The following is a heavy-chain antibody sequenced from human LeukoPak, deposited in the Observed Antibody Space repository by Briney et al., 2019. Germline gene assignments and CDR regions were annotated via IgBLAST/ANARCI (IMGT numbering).Heavy chain of an antibody. CDR3: AKWYGSGSYSPRGMDV. J-gene: IGHJ6*04. D-gene: IGHD3-10*01. Sequence: GGSLRLSCAASGFTFSSYAMSWVRQAPGKGLEWVSAISGSGGSTYYADSVKGRFTISRDNSKNTLYLLMNSLRAEDTAVYYCAKWYGSGSYSPRGMDVWGKGTTVTVSS. CDR2: ISGSGGST. CDR1: GFTFSSYA. V-gene: IGHV3-23*01.